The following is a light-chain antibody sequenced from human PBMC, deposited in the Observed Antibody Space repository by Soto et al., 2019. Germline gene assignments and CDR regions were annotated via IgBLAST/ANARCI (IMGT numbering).Light chain of an antibody. CDR1: QSIRYF. V-gene: IGKV3-11*01. Sequence: EIVLTQSPATLSLSPGERATLSCRASQSIRYFLAWFQQKPGQAPRLLIYDTSNRATGVPARFSGSGSGTDFTLTISSLESEASAVYFCQQRYDWPVTFGPGTKVEIK. CDR2: DTS. CDR3: QQRYDWPVT. J-gene: IGKJ1*01.